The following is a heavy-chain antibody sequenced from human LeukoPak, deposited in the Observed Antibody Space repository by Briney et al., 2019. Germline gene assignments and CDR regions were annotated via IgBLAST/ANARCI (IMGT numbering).Heavy chain of an antibody. Sequence: SETLSLTCTVSGGSISSYYWSWIRQPPGKGLEWIGYIYYSGSTNYNPSLKSRVTISVDTSKNQFSLKLSSVTAADTAVYYCAREETGANDAFDIWGQGTMVTVSS. D-gene: IGHD1-1*01. CDR2: IYYSGST. CDR3: AREETGANDAFDI. CDR1: GGSISSYY. V-gene: IGHV4-59*01. J-gene: IGHJ3*02.